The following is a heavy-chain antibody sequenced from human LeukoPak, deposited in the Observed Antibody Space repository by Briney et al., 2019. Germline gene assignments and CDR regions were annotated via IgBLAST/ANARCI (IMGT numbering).Heavy chain of an antibody. Sequence: PGGSLRLSCAASGFTFTSDAMSWVRQAPGKGLEWVSAISGRGGSTYSADSVKGQFTISRDNSKISLYLQMNSLRAQDTAVYYCAKDQGSSWYADLQDWGQGTMVTVSS. V-gene: IGHV3-23*01. CDR1: GFTFTSDA. D-gene: IGHD6-13*01. J-gene: IGHJ4*02. CDR2: ISGRGGST. CDR3: AKDQGSSWYADLQD.